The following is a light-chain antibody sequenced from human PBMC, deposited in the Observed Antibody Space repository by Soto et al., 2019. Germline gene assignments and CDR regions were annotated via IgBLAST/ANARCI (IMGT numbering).Light chain of an antibody. CDR2: EVS. V-gene: IGLV2-14*01. CDR1: SIDVGGYNY. CDR3: SSYTSSSTRV. Sequence: QSALTQPASLSGSPGQSITISCTGTSIDVGGYNYVSWYQQHPGKAPKLIIYEVSNRPSGVSNRFSGSKSGNTASLTISGLQAEDDADYYCSSYTSSSTRVFGGGTKLTVL. J-gene: IGLJ2*01.